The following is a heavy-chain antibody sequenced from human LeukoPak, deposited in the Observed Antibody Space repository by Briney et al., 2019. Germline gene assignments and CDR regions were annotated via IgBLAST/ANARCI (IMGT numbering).Heavy chain of an antibody. CDR2: ILQSGST. Sequence: SETLSLTCTVSGGSIRSSNYYWAWIRQPPGKGLEWIGSILQSGSTFYNPSLESRITISVDTSKNQFSLKLSSVTAADTAVYYCARRAVRGPNLDYWGQGTLVTVSS. CDR3: ARRAVRGPNLDY. J-gene: IGHJ4*02. D-gene: IGHD3-10*01. V-gene: IGHV4-39*01. CDR1: GGSIRSSNYY.